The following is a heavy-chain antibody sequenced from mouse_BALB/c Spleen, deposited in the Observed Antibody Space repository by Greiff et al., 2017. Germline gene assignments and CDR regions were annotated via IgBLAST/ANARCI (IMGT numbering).Heavy chain of an antibody. Sequence: EVQGVESGGGLVKPGGSLKLSCAASGFTFSSYTMSWVRQTPEKRLEWVATISSGGSYTYYPDSVKGRFTISRDNAKNTLYLQMSSLKSEDTAMYYCTREGDDYYAMDYWGQGTSVTVSS. CDR1: GFTFSSYT. J-gene: IGHJ4*01. CDR2: ISSGGSYT. V-gene: IGHV5-6-4*01. CDR3: TREGDDYYAMDY. D-gene: IGHD2-13*01.